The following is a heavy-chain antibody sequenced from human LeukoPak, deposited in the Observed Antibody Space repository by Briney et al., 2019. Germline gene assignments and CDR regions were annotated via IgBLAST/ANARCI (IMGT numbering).Heavy chain of an antibody. CDR1: GGSISSYY. D-gene: IGHD2-2*02. CDR3: ARGKDIVVVPAAIQASYI. CDR2: IYTSGST. V-gene: IGHV4-4*07. J-gene: IGHJ3*02. Sequence: SETLSLTCTVSGGSISSYYWSWIRQPAGKGLEWIGRIYTSGSTNYNPSLKSRVTMSVDTSKNQFSLKLSSVTAADTAVYYCARGKDIVVVPAAIQASYIWGQGTMVTVSS.